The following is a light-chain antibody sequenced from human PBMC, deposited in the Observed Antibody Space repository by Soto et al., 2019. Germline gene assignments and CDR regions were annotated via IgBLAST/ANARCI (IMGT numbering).Light chain of an antibody. Sequence: EIVLTQSPATLSLSPGXRATLSCRASQSVSTFLAWYQHKPGQAPRLLIYDASNRSTGIPDRLRGSGSGTDFLLSISSLEPEDFELCCCQQGNYWPPGTFPQGTKVYI. J-gene: IGKJ1*01. V-gene: IGKV3-11*01. CDR2: DAS. CDR1: QSVSTF. CDR3: QQGNYWPPGT.